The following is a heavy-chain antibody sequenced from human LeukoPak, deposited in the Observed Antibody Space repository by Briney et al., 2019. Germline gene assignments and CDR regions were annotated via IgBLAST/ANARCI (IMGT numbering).Heavy chain of an antibody. D-gene: IGHD5-12*01. CDR3: ARGRSGYDNYYYYGMDV. J-gene: IGHJ6*04. CDR1: RYTFTRYG. Sequence: ASVPVSFKASRYTFTRYGISWVRQAPGQGRECMGCINSYNGNTNYAQKLQGRVTMTTDTSTSTAYMELRSLRSDDTAVYYCARGRSGYDNYYYYGMDVWGKGTTVTVSS. CDR2: INSYNGNT. V-gene: IGHV1-18*04.